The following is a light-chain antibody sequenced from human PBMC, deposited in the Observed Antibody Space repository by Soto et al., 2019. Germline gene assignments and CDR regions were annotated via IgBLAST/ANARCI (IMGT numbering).Light chain of an antibody. CDR3: QQRSNWPPLT. V-gene: IGKV3-11*01. Sequence: EIVLTQSPGTLSLSPGERATLSCRASQSVNSYYLAWYQQKPGQAPRLLIYGASSRATGIPARFSGSGSGTDFTLTISSLEPEDFAVYYCQQRSNWPPLTFGQGTRLEIK. CDR2: GAS. J-gene: IGKJ5*01. CDR1: QSVNSY.